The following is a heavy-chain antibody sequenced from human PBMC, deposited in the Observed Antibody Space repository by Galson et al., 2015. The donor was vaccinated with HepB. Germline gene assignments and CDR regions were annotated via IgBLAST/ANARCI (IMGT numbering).Heavy chain of an antibody. V-gene: IGHV3-30-3*01. CDR1: GFTFSSYA. J-gene: IGHJ4*02. D-gene: IGHD5-24*01. CDR3: ARENGGRDGYERVYYFDY. CDR2: ISYDGSNK. Sequence: SLRLSCAASGFTFSSYAMHWVRQAPGKGLEWVAVISYDGSNKYYADSVKGRFTISRDNSKNTLYLQMNSLRAEDTAVYYCARENGGRDGYERVYYFDYWGQGTLVTVSS.